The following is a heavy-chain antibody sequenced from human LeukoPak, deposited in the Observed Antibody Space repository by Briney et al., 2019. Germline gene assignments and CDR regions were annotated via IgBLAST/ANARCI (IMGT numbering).Heavy chain of an antibody. D-gene: IGHD3-22*01. V-gene: IGHV4-30-4*01. CDR2: IYYSGST. Sequence: SETLSLTCTVSGGSISSGDYYWSWTRQPPGKGLEWIGYIYYSGSTYYNPSLKSRATISVDTSKNQFSLKLSSVTAADTAVYYCARYNYYDGTGYLYTFDYWGQGTLVTVSS. J-gene: IGHJ4*02. CDR3: ARYNYYDGTGYLYTFDY. CDR1: GGSISSGDYY.